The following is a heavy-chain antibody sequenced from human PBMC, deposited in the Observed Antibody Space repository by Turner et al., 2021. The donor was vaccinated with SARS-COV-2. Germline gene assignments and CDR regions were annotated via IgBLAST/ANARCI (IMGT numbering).Heavy chain of an antibody. D-gene: IGHD2-15*01. CDR2: IYSGGIT. CDR3: ARDLGGLRFDY. CDR1: GFPVSSNY. Sequence: EVPLVESGGSLIQPGGSLRPSCAASGFPVSSNYMSWVRQAPGKGLEWVSVIYSGGITFYADSLKGRFTISRDNSKNTLYLQMNSLRAEDTAFYYWARDLGGLRFDYWGQGTLVTVSS. V-gene: IGHV3-53*01. J-gene: IGHJ4*02.